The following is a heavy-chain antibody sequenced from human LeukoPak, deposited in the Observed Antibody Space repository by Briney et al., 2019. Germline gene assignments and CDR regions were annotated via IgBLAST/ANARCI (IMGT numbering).Heavy chain of an antibody. D-gene: IGHD3-22*01. V-gene: IGHV1-18*01. CDR1: GYTFTSYG. CDR3: ARESDSSGYQNDAFDI. CDR2: ISAYNGNT. Sequence: GASVKASCKASGYTFTSYGISWVRQAPGQGLEWLGWISAYNGNTNYAQKLQGRVTMTTDTSTSTAYMEQRSLRSDDTAVYYCARESDSSGYQNDAFDIWGQGTMVTVSS. J-gene: IGHJ3*02.